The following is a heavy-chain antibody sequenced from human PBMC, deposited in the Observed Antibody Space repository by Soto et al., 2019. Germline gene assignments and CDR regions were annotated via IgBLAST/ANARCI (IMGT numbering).Heavy chain of an antibody. Sequence: QVQLVESGGGVVQPGRSLRLSCAASGVTFSTYGMHWVRQAPGTGLEWVAVIWYDGSHKDYADSVKGRFTISRDNSKNTLYLQMNSLSVEDTGVYYCARAVCPFDYWGQGTLVAVSS. V-gene: IGHV3-33*01. D-gene: IGHD2-8*01. CDR1: GVTFSTYG. J-gene: IGHJ4*02. CDR3: ARAVCPFDY. CDR2: IWYDGSHK.